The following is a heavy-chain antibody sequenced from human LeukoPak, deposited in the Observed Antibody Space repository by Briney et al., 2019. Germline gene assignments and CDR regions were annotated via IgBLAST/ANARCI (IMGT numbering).Heavy chain of an antibody. CDR2: ISGSGGST. Sequence: GGSLRLSCAASGLTFSSYAMSWVRQAPGKGLEWVSAISGSGGSTYYADSVKGRFTISRDNSKNTLYLQMNSLRAEDTAVYYCAKVLHDYGDYGDYYYGMDVWGQGTTVTVSS. V-gene: IGHV3-23*01. J-gene: IGHJ6*02. CDR1: GLTFSSYA. CDR3: AKVLHDYGDYGDYYYGMDV. D-gene: IGHD4-17*01.